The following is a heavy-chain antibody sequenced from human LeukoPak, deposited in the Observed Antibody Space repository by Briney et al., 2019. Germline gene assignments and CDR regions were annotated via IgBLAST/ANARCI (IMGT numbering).Heavy chain of an antibody. V-gene: IGHV1-2*04. Sequence: ASVKVSCKASGYTFSAYSIHWVRQAPGQGLEWMGWINPDGGDTNYAQKLQGWVTMTRDTSISTAYMEVRRLRSDDTAVYYCARGSGSYWWFDSWGQGTLVTVSS. J-gene: IGHJ5*01. CDR3: ARGSGSYWWFDS. D-gene: IGHD1-26*01. CDR2: INPDGGDT. CDR1: GYTFSAYS.